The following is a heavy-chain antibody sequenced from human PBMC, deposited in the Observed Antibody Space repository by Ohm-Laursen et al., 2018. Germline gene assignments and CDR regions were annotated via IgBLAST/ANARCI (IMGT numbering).Heavy chain of an antibody. CDR2: IKQDESEK. D-gene: IGHD2-15*01. CDR3: ARDFRREYCSGGSCYNGLDV. J-gene: IGHJ6*02. CDR1: GFAFDDSW. Sequence: SLRLSCAASGFAFDDSWMTWVRQAPGKGLEWVANIKQDESEKLYLDSVKGRFTVSRNNPKNSLFLEMNRLRVEDTGVYYCARDFRREYCSGGSCYNGLDVWGQGTTVTVSS. V-gene: IGHV3-7*01.